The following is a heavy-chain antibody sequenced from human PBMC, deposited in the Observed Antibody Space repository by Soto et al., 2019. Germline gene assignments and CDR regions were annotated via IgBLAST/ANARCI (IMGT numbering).Heavy chain of an antibody. CDR1: GFTFSNYE. V-gene: IGHV3-48*03. D-gene: IGHD2-2*01. CDR2: IRSSGGII. J-gene: IGHJ4*02. CDR3: ARYCSSDSCRTRPFDY. Sequence: EVQLVESGGALVQSGGSLRLSCAASGFTFSNYEMNWVRQAPGKGLEWVSYIRSSGGIISYADSVKGRFTISRDNAKNSQYLQMNSLRGEDTALYYCARYCSSDSCRTRPFDYWGRGTLVTVSS.